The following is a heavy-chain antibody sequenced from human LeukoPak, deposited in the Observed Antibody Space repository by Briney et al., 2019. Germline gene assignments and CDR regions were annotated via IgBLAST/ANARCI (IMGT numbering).Heavy chain of an antibody. J-gene: IGHJ4*02. V-gene: IGHV3-13*01. CDR1: GFTFSIHD. Sequence: GGSLRLSCAASGFTFSIHDMHWVRQATAKGLEWVTAIGTIGDTYYSGSVKGRFTISREDAKNSLYLQMNSLRAGDTAVYYCAREASGYGVREIDYWGQGTLVTVSS. CDR3: AREASGYGVREIDY. D-gene: IGHD2-8*01. CDR2: IGTIGDT.